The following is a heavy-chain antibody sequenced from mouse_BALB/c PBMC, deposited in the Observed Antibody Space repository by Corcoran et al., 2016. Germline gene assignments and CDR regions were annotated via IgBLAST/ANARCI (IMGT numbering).Heavy chain of an antibody. CDR2: INTYTGEP. CDR3: ASFSYSGSRAGCFDV. CDR1: GYTFTNYG. D-gene: IGHD1-1*01. Sequence: QIQLVQSGPELKKPGETVKISCKASGYTFTNYGMNWVKQAPGKGLKWMGWINTYTGEPTYAEAFKGRFAFSLETSASTAYLQINNRKNEDTATYFCASFSYSGSRAGCFDVWGAGTTVTVSS. V-gene: IGHV9-3-1*01. J-gene: IGHJ1*01.